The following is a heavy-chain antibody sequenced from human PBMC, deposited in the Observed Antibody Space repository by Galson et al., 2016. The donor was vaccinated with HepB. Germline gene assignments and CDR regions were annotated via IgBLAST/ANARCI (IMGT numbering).Heavy chain of an antibody. CDR3: ARAVDTTLEVPFDF. CDR1: GFTFSDYY. Sequence: SLRLSCAASGFTFSDYYMSWIRQAPGKGLEWVSYISPRSSYSNYADSIQGRFTISRDNAKSSLFLQMNFLRPEDTAVYFCARAVDTTLEVPFDFWGQGTLVTVSS. V-gene: IGHV3-11*06. J-gene: IGHJ4*02. CDR2: ISPRSSYS. D-gene: IGHD5-18*01.